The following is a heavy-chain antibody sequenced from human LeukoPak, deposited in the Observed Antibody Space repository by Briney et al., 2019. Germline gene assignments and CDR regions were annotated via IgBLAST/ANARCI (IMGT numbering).Heavy chain of an antibody. Sequence: SETLSLTCAAYGYSFSGYYWSWIRQPPGKRLEPIGEIIHSGSTNYNPSLMSRLTISVDTSNNQFSLKLSSVTAADTAVYYCARVGFLGTNHWGQGTLVTVSS. CDR2: IIHSGST. CDR1: GYSFSGYY. V-gene: IGHV4-34*12. D-gene: IGHD7-27*01. CDR3: ARVGFLGTNH. J-gene: IGHJ5*02.